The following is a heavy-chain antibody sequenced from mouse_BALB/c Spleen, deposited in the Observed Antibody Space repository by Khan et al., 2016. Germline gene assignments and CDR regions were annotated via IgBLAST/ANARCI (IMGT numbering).Heavy chain of an antibody. CDR1: GFSLTSSG. D-gene: IGHD2-3*01. Sequence: QVQLQQSGPGLVQPSQSLSITCTVSGFSLTSSGIHWVRQPPGKGLEWLGVIWSGGSTDDNAAFISRLTISKDNSKSQVFFRMNSLLPDDTALYYWARYALYVGYSDFWGQCTTLPVSS. CDR2: IWSGGST. J-gene: IGHJ2*01. V-gene: IGHV2-4*02. CDR3: ARYALYVGYSDF.